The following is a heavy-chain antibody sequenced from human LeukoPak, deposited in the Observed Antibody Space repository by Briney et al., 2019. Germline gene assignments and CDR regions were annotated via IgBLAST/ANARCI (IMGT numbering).Heavy chain of an antibody. D-gene: IGHD3-22*01. CDR3: ARSTPYDSSGYYYAIAYFPH. CDR1: GFTVSTNY. CDR2: IYSGGST. Sequence: PGGSLRLSCAASGFTVSTNYLSWVRQAPGKGLEWISVIYSGGSTYYADSVKGRFTISRDNSKNTLYLHMNSLRAEDTAVYYCARSTPYDSSGYYYAIAYFPHWGQGTLVTVPS. J-gene: IGHJ1*01. V-gene: IGHV3-66*01.